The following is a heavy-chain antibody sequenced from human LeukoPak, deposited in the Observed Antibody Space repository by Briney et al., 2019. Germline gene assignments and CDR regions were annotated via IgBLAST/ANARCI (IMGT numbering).Heavy chain of an antibody. J-gene: IGHJ6*04. V-gene: IGHV1-69*13. CDR2: IIPIFGTA. CDR1: GGTFTSYA. D-gene: IGHD2-15*01. CDR3: ARLLEEAYHYGMDV. Sequence: SVKVSCKASGGTFTSYAISWVRQAPGQGLEWMGGIIPIFGTANYAQKFQGRVTITADASTSTAYMELSSLRSEDTAVYYCARLLEEAYHYGMDVWGKGTTVTVSS.